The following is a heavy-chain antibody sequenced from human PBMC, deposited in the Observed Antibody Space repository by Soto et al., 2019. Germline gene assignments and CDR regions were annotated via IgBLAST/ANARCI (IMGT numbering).Heavy chain of an antibody. J-gene: IGHJ6*04. CDR3: SGALVGPAAPLSLSSV. D-gene: IGHD2-2*01. Sequence: QVQLQQWGAGLLKPSETLSLTCAVYGGSFSGYYWSWIRQPPGKGLEWIGEINHSGSTNYNPSLKSRVTISGDTSKNQFSPKLSAVTAADTAVYYCSGALVGPAAPLSLSSVWGKGTTVTVSS. CDR1: GGSFSGYY. V-gene: IGHV4-34*01. CDR2: INHSGST.